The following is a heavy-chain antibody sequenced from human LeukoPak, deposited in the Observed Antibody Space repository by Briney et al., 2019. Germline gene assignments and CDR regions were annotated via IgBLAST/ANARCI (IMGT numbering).Heavy chain of an antibody. CDR2: ITSSSSYI. Sequence: GGSLRLSCAASGFTFSSYSMNWVRQAPGKGLEWVSSITSSSSYIYYADSVKGRFTISRDNAKNSLYLQMNSLRAEDTAVYYCARDLLYVASSGYYPFDYWGQGTLVTVSS. V-gene: IGHV3-21*01. CDR1: GFTFSSYS. J-gene: IGHJ4*02. CDR3: ARDLLYVASSGYYPFDY. D-gene: IGHD3-22*01.